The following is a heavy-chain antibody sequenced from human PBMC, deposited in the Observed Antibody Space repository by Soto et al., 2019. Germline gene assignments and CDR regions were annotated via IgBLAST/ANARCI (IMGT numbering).Heavy chain of an antibody. V-gene: IGHV1-69*13. Sequence: ASVKVSCKASGGTFSSYAISWVRQAPGQGLEWMGGIIPIFGTANYAQKFQGRVTITADESTSTAYMELSSLRSEDTAVYYCARARHYYGSGSYYNIPPNYYYYGMDVWGQGTTVTVSS. J-gene: IGHJ6*02. CDR3: ARARHYYGSGSYYNIPPNYYYYGMDV. CDR1: GGTFSSYA. D-gene: IGHD3-10*01. CDR2: IIPIFGTA.